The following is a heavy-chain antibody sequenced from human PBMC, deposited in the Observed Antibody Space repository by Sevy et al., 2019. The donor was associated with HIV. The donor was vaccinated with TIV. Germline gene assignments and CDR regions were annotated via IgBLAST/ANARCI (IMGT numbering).Heavy chain of an antibody. CDR2: INESGIT. Sequence: SETLSLTCAVHDGSFSGYYWNWIRQLPGKGLEWIGEINESGITYYNPSLKSRVTISVDTSKKQFSLKLSSVTAADTAVYYCASMYYDFWSGYYPPYNWFDPWGQGTLVTVSS. D-gene: IGHD3-3*01. CDR1: DGSFSGYY. V-gene: IGHV4-34*01. CDR3: ASMYYDFWSGYYPPYNWFDP. J-gene: IGHJ5*02.